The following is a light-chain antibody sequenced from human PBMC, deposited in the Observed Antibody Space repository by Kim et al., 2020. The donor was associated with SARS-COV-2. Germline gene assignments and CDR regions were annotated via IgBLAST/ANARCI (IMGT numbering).Light chain of an antibody. V-gene: IGKV3-20*01. CDR1: QSVGSRY. CDR2: DTS. Sequence: PGERATLSCRASQSVGSRYLAWFQQKPGQPPRLLMYDTSKRATGVPDRFSGSGSGTDFTLTVSRLEAEDYAVCYCQQYLKSPLTFGGGTKLEI. J-gene: IGKJ4*01. CDR3: QQYLKSPLT.